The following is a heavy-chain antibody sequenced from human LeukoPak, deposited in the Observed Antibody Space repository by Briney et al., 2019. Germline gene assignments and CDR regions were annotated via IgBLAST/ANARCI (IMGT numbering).Heavy chain of an antibody. D-gene: IGHD6-19*01. CDR1: GFIFSSYG. CDR3: AKLPMAIDIAVAGSHVY. J-gene: IGHJ4*02. CDR2: IRYDGIKK. Sequence: PGGSLRLSCAASGFIFSSYGMHWVRQAPGKGLEWVAFIRYDGIKKYYADSVKGRFTISRDNSKNTLYLQMNSLRAEDTAVYYCAKLPMAIDIAVAGSHVYWGQGTLVTVSS. V-gene: IGHV3-30*02.